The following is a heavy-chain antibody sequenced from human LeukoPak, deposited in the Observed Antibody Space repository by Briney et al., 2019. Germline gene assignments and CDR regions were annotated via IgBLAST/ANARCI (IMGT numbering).Heavy chain of an antibody. Sequence: SETLSLTCAVYGGSFSGYYWSWIRQPPGKGLEWIGEINHSGSTNYNPPLKSRVTISVDTSKNQFSLKLSSVTAADTAVYYCARTVAGTYQHWGQGTLVTVSS. CDR3: ARTVAGTYQH. J-gene: IGHJ1*01. D-gene: IGHD6-19*01. V-gene: IGHV4-34*01. CDR2: INHSGST. CDR1: GGSFSGYY.